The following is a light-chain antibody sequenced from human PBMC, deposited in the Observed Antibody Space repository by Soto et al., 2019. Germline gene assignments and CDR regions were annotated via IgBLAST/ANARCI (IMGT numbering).Light chain of an antibody. V-gene: IGKV1-39*01. CDR1: QSISRY. CDR2: AAF. J-gene: IGKJ2*01. Sequence: DIQMTQSPSSLSASVGDRVTITCRASQSISRYLHWYQQKPGKAPKLLIYAAFSLQSGVPSRFSGSGSGTDFTLTINSLQPEDFATYYCQQSYSTPYTFGQGTKLEIK. CDR3: QQSYSTPYT.